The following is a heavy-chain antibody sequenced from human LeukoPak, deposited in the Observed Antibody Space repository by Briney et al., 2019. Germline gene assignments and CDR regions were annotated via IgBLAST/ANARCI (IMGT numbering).Heavy chain of an antibody. V-gene: IGHV4-59*12. D-gene: IGHD3-9*01. CDR1: GGSISSYY. CDR2: IYYSGST. Sequence: SETLSLTCTVSGGSISSYYWSWIRQPPGKGLEWIGYIYYSGSTNYNPSLKSRVTISVDTSKNQFSLKLSSVTAADTAVYYCARGTRYFDWFWFDPWGQGTLVTVSS. CDR3: ARGTRYFDWFWFDP. J-gene: IGHJ5*02.